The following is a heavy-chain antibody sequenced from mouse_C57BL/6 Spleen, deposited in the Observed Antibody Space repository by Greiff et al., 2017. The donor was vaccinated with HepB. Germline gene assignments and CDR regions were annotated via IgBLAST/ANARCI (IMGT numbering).Heavy chain of an antibody. D-gene: IGHD4-1*01. V-gene: IGHV1-59*01. CDR1: GYTFTSYW. J-gene: IGHJ1*03. Sequence: QVQLQQPGAELVRPGTSVKLSCKASGYTFTSYWMHWVKQRPGQGLEWIGVIDPSDSYTNYNQKFKGKATLTVDTSSSTAYMQLSSLTSEDSAVYYCARKDWGGWYFDVWGTGTTVTVSS. CDR2: IDPSDSYT. CDR3: ARKDWGGWYFDV.